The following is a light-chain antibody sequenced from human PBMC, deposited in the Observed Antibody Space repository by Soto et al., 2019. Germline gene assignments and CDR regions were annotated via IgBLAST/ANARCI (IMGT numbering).Light chain of an antibody. J-gene: IGKJ5*01. Sequence: EIVLTQSPVTLSLSPGERATLSCRASQSVSSYLAWYQQKPGQAPRLLIYDASNRATGIPARFSASGSGTDFTLTTSSLEPEDSAVYYCQQRGNWITFGPGTRLEIK. CDR2: DAS. CDR3: QQRGNWIT. CDR1: QSVSSY. V-gene: IGKV3-11*01.